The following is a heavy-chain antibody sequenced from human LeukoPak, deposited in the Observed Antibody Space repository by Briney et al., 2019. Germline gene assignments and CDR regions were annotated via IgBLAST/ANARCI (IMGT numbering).Heavy chain of an antibody. D-gene: IGHD2-15*01. CDR3: ARDLGYCSGGNCGAFDL. Sequence: GGSLRLSCAASGFTFSSYEMNWVRQAPGKGLEWLSYINHSGVTIYYADSVKGRFTISRDNAKNSLYLQMNSLRAEDTAVYYCARDLGYCSGGNCGAFDLWGQGTMVTVSS. CDR2: INHSGVTI. CDR1: GFTFSSYE. J-gene: IGHJ3*01. V-gene: IGHV3-48*03.